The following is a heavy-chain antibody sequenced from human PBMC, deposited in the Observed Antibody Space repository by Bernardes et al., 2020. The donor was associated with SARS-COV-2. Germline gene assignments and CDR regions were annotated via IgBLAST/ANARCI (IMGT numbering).Heavy chain of an antibody. V-gene: IGHV3-7*02. Sequence: SLRLSCATSGFTFYRYWMTWIRQAPGKGLEWVANIQRDGSVTHYVDSVKGRFIISRDNAKNSVFLQMNSLRVEDTAVYYCGSIRTGAAETFDIWGRGTQVNVSS. CDR2: IQRDGSVT. CDR1: GFTFYRYW. J-gene: IGHJ3*02. CDR3: GSIRTGAAETFDI. D-gene: IGHD2-15*01.